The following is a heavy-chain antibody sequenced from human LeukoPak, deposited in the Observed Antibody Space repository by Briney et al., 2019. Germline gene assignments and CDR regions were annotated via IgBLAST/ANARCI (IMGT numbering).Heavy chain of an antibody. D-gene: IGHD3-10*02. CDR2: ISSSGSTI. Sequence: PGGSLRLSCAASGFTFSSYEMNWFGRAPGKGLEWVSYISSSGSTIYYADSVKGRFTISRDNAKNSLYLQMNSLRAEDTAVYYCAELGITMIGGVWGKGTTVTISS. CDR1: GFTFSSYE. J-gene: IGHJ6*04. V-gene: IGHV3-48*03. CDR3: AELGITMIGGV.